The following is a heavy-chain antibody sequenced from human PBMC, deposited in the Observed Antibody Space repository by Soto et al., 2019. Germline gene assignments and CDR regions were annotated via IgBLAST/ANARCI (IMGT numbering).Heavy chain of an antibody. CDR1: SGSISSSSYC. V-gene: IGHV4-39*01. CDR3: ARRIPAGANYFDY. CDR2: IYYSGST. J-gene: IGHJ4*02. Sequence: PSDTLSLTCTVSSGSISSSSYCWVLIRQPPGKGLEWIGSIYYSGSTYYNPSLKSRVTMSVDTSKNQFSLKLSSVTAADTAVYYCARRIPAGANYFDYWGQGTLVTVSS. D-gene: IGHD2-2*01.